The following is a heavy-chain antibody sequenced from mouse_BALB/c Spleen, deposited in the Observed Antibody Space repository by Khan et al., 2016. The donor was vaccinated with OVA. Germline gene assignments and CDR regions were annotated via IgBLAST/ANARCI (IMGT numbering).Heavy chain of an antibody. D-gene: IGHD1-1*01. J-gene: IGHJ2*01. CDR2: ISYSGNT. Sequence: EVQLQESGPGLVKPSQSLSLTCTVTGYSITTDYAWNWIRQFPGNKLEWMGYISYSGNTKNNPSLTSRISITRDTSKNQFFLQLKSVTTEDTARYYCARVYGGDFDYWGQGTTLTVSS. V-gene: IGHV3-2*02. CDR3: ARVYGGDFDY. CDR1: GYSITTDYA.